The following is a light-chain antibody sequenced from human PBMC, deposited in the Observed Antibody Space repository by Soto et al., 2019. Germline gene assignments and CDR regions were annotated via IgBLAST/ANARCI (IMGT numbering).Light chain of an antibody. J-gene: IGKJ1*01. CDR2: GAS. CDR3: EKFDRWRWT. V-gene: IGKV3-15*01. CDR1: QSVSSN. Sequence: EILMTQSPATLSVSPGERTTLSCRASQSVSSNLAWYQQKAGQAPRLLIYGASTRATGIPDRFSGSGSGTEFTLTINSLQSEDFALSYCEKFDRWRWTLGKGTKVDIK.